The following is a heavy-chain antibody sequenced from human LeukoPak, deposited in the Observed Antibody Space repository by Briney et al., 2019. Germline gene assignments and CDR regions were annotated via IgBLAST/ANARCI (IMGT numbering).Heavy chain of an antibody. CDR3: ARGQDYGDSNWFDP. D-gene: IGHD4-17*01. J-gene: IGHJ5*02. CDR1: GFTFTSYG. CDR2: IWYDGSNK. V-gene: IGHV3-33*01. Sequence: PGGSLRLSCAASGFTFTSYGMHWVRQAPGKGLEWVAVIWYDGSNKYNTDSVKGRFTISRDNSKNTLYLRMNSLRVEDTAVYYCARGQDYGDSNWFDPWGQGALVTVSS.